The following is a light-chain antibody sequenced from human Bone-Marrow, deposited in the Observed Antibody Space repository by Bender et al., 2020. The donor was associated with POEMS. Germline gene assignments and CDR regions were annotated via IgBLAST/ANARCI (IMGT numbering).Light chain of an antibody. V-gene: IGLV2-23*02. Sequence: QSALTQPASVSASPGQSITMSCSGISDDLGSYNPVSWYQQYTHKAPKLIISEVTERPSGISNRFSGSKSGNTAALTISGLQAEDEADHYCSSYAASRTLFGGGTKLTVL. J-gene: IGLJ3*02. CDR3: SSYAASRTL. CDR2: EVT. CDR1: SDDLGSYNP.